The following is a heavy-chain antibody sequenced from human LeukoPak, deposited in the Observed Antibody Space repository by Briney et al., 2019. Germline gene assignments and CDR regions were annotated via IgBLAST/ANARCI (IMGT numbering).Heavy chain of an antibody. J-gene: IGHJ4*02. CDR2: INSGSNDM. D-gene: IGHD2-8*01. CDR1: GFTFSSYA. CDR3: ARAKYCTNTNCFGLDY. Sequence: PGGSLRLSCAASGFTFSSYAMSWVRQAPGKGLEWVSAINSGSNDMYYADSVKGRFTISRDNVKNSLLLQMNSLRAEDTAVYYCARAKYCTNTNCFGLDYWGQGTLVIVSS. V-gene: IGHV3-21*01.